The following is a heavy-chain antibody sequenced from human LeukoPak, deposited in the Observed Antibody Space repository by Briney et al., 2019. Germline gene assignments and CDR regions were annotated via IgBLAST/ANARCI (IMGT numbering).Heavy chain of an antibody. CDR2: INQDGSEK. J-gene: IGHJ4*02. Sequence: GGSLRLSCAASGFMFSNYWMSWVRQAPGKGLEWVANINQDGSEKYSVDSVKGRFTISRDNAKNSLYLQMNSLRVEDTAIYYCARDGGTGMVTTFDYWGQGILVTVSS. CDR3: ARDGGTGMVTTFDY. D-gene: IGHD2-21*02. CDR1: GFMFSNYW. V-gene: IGHV3-7*01.